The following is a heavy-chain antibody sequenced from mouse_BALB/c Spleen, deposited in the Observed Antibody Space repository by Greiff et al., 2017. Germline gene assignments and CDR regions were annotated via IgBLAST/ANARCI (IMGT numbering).Heavy chain of an antibody. J-gene: IGHJ3*01. D-gene: IGHD3-2*01. CDR2: INPGSGGT. V-gene: IGHV1-54*03. CDR1: GYAFTNYL. Sequence: QVQLQQSGAELVRPGTSVKVSCKASGYAFTNYLIEWVKQRPGQGLEWIGVINPGSGGTNYNEKFKGKATLTADKSSSTAYMQLSSLTSDDSAVYFCARRGQHGLSYWGQGTLVTVSA. CDR3: ARRGQHGLSY.